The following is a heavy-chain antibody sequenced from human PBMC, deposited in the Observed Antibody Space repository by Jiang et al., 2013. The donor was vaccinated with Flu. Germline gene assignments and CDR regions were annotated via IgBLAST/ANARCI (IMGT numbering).Heavy chain of an antibody. CDR1: GGTFSSYA. CDR2: IIPIFGTA. V-gene: IGHV1-69*01. CDR3: ARDQMTSSGWYEGNAFDI. Sequence: SGAEVKKPGSSVKVSCKASGGTFSSYAISWVRQAPGQGLEWMGGIIPIFGTANYAQKFQGRVTITADESTSTAYMELSSLRSEDTAVYYCARDQMTSSGWYEGNAFDIWGQGTMVTVSS. J-gene: IGHJ3*02. D-gene: IGHD6-19*01.